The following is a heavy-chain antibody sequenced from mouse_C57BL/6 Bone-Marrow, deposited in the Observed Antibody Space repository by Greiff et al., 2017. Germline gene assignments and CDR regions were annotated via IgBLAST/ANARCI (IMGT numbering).Heavy chain of an antibody. D-gene: IGHD1-1*01. CDR2: ISDGGSYT. Sequence: EVKVVESGGGLVKPGGSLKLSCAASGFTFSSYAMSWVRQTPEKRLEWVATISDGGSYTYYPDNVKGRFTISRDNAKNNLYLQMSHLKSEDTAMYYCARDGTTVVGGYWGQGTTLTVSS. V-gene: IGHV5-4*01. CDR1: GFTFSSYA. CDR3: ARDGTTVVGGY. J-gene: IGHJ2*01.